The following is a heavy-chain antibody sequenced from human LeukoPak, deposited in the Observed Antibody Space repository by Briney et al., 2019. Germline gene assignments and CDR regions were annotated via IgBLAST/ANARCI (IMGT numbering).Heavy chain of an antibody. D-gene: IGHD3-22*01. Sequence: GGSLRLSCAASGFTFSSYEMNWVRQAPGKGLEWVSYISSSGSTIYYADSVKGRFTISRDNAKNSLYLQMNSLRAEDTAVYYCAGERGLIVEDYWGQGTPVTVSS. J-gene: IGHJ4*02. CDR2: ISSSGSTI. CDR1: GFTFSSYE. V-gene: IGHV3-48*03. CDR3: AGERGLIVEDY.